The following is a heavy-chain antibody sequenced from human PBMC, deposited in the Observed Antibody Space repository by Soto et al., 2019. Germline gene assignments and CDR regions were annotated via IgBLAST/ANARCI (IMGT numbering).Heavy chain of an antibody. CDR2: ISGSGGST. D-gene: IGHD6-13*01. CDR3: AKVPGIAAAGTRDYYYGMDV. J-gene: IGHJ6*02. Sequence: PGASLRLSCAASGFTFSSHAMSWVRKAPGKGLEWVSAISGSGGSTYYADSVKGRFTISRDNSKNTLYLQMNSLRAEDTAVYYCAKVPGIAAAGTRDYYYGMDVWGQGTTVTVSS. V-gene: IGHV3-23*01. CDR1: GFTFSSHA.